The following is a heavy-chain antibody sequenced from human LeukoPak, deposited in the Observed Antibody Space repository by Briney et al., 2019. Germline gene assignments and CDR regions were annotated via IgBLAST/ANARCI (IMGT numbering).Heavy chain of an antibody. CDR3: AKSESGTTVYAFDV. CDR2: IYYSGST. D-gene: IGHD1-1*01. J-gene: IGHJ3*01. V-gene: IGHV4-59*01. Sequence: SETLSLTCTVSGGSISSFYWSWIRQPPGKALEWIGYIYYSGSTTYNPSLKSRVTISLDTSKNQVSLKLTSVTAADTAVYYCAKSESGTTVYAFDVWGQGTMVTVFS. CDR1: GGSISSFY.